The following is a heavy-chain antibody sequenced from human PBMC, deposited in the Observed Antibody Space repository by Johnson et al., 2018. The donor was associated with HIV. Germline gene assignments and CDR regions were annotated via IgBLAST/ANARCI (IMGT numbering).Heavy chain of an antibody. J-gene: IGHJ3*02. CDR2: IYSGGRK. CDR1: GFSVSSNY. D-gene: IGHD6-6*01. CDR3: ARVSEIAARRKRGAFDI. V-gene: IGHV3-66*02. Sequence: QLVESGGGLVQPGGSLRLSCAASGFSVSSNYMSWVRQAPGKGLEWVSVIYSGGRKFYADYVEGRFAIFRENTKNTLYFQMNILRAEDTAVDYCARVSEIAARRKRGAFDIWGKGTMVTVSS.